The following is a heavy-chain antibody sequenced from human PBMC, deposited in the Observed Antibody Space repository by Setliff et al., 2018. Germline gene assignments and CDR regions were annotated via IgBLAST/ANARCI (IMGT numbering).Heavy chain of an antibody. D-gene: IGHD6-19*01. CDR1: GFTFSDYG. Sequence: GGSLRLSCAASGFTFSDYGMHWVRQAPGKGLEWVAVAWSDGSNMYYGDAVKGRFTISRDNSKNTLFLQMNSLRAEDTAVYYCARDRRRYSSGWSLFDYWGQGTLVTVSS. CDR3: ARDRRRYSSGWSLFDY. CDR2: AWSDGSNM. J-gene: IGHJ4*02. V-gene: IGHV3-33*01.